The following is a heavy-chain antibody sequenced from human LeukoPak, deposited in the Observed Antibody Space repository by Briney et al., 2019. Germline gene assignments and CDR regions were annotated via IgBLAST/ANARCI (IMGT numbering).Heavy chain of an antibody. CDR2: INHSGST. CDR3: ARHGNNWFDP. CDR1: GGSFSGYY. D-gene: IGHD5-24*01. J-gene: IGHJ5*02. V-gene: IGHV4-34*01. Sequence: SETLSLTCAVYGGSFSGYYWSWIRQPPGKGLEWIGEINHSGSTNYNPSLKSRVTISVDTSKNQFSLKPSSVTAADTAVYYCARHGNNWFDPWGQGTLVTVSS.